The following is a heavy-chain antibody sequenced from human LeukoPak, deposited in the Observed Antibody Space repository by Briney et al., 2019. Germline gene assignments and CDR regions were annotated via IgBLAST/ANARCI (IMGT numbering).Heavy chain of an antibody. Sequence: ASVKVSCTASGYTFTSYGISWVRQAPGQGLEWMGWISAYNGNTNYAQKLQGRVTMTTDTSTSTAYMELRSLRSDDTAVYDCATDTLSSSWYEPYGMDVWGQGSTVTVSS. CDR3: ATDTLSSSWYEPYGMDV. CDR2: ISAYNGNT. D-gene: IGHD6-13*01. V-gene: IGHV1-18*01. J-gene: IGHJ6*02. CDR1: GYTFTSYG.